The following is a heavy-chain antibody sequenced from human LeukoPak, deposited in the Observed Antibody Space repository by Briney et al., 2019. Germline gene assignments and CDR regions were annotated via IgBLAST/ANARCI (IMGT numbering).Heavy chain of an antibody. CDR1: GYTFTGSY. J-gene: IGHJ4*02. Sequence: ASVKVSCRASGYTFTGSYIHWVRQAPGQGLEWMAWINPNTGATKYSQKFPDRVTVTSDTSSSTAYMEVTSLTSDDTAVYYCARDRGWFLDYWSQGSLLIVSS. CDR3: ARDRGWFLDY. CDR2: INPNTGAT. D-gene: IGHD6-19*01. V-gene: IGHV1-2*02.